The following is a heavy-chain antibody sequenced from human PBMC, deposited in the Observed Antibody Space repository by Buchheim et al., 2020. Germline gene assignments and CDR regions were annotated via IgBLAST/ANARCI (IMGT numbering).Heavy chain of an antibody. J-gene: IGHJ4*02. CDR3: AKDRGYYDSSGPLDY. V-gene: IGHV3-30*18. Sequence: QVQLVESGGGVVQPGRSLRLSCAASGFTFSSYGMHWVRQAPGKGLEWVAVISYDGSNKYYADSVKGRFTISRDNSKNTLYLQMNSLRAEDTAVYYCAKDRGYYDSSGPLDYWGQGTL. CDR1: GFTFSSYG. D-gene: IGHD3-22*01. CDR2: ISYDGSNK.